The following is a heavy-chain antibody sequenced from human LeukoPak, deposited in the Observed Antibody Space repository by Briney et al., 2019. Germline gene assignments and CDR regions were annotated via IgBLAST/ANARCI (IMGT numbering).Heavy chain of an antibody. CDR2: IKSKTDGGTT. J-gene: IGHJ4*02. D-gene: IGHD3-22*01. CDR1: GFTFSSHS. CDR3: TTDGMDYDSSFDY. Sequence: PGGSLRLSCAASGFTFSSHSMNWVRQAPGKGLEWVGRIKSKTDGGTTDYAAPVKGRFTISRDDSKNTLYLQMNSLKTEDTAVYYCTTDGMDYDSSFDYWGQGTLVTVSS. V-gene: IGHV3-15*01.